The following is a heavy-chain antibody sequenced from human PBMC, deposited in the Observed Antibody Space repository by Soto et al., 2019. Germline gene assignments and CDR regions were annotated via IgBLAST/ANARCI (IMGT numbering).Heavy chain of an antibody. D-gene: IGHD3-3*01. CDR2: INPSGST. Sequence: SETLSLTCAVYGGSFSGYYWSWIRQPPGKGLEWIGEINPSGSTNYNPSLKSRVIISVDTSRNQCSLKLSSVTAADTAVYYCARAPGSFRSGYWLYWGQGTLVTVSS. J-gene: IGHJ4*01. CDR3: ARAPGSFRSGYWLY. CDR1: GGSFSGYY. V-gene: IGHV4-34*01.